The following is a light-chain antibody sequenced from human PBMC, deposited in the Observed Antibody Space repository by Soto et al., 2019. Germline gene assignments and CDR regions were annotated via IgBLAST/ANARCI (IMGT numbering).Light chain of an antibody. V-gene: IGLV2-14*02. CDR3: AAWDDSLNGRV. CDR2: YDN. CDR1: SSDVGIYHL. Sequence: QSALTQPASVSGSPGQSITISCTGTSSDVGIYHLVSWYQHHPGRAPKLLIYYDNLRPSGVPDRISGSKSGTSASLAISGLQSDDEADYYCAAWDDSLNGRVFGTGTKLTVL. J-gene: IGLJ1*01.